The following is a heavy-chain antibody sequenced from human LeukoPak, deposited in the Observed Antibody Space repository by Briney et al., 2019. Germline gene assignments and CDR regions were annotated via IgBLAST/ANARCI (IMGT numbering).Heavy chain of an antibody. CDR2: IFSTGGT. V-gene: IGHV4-4*09. Sequence: SETLSLTCTASGGSVGGYYWTWIRQPPGGGLQWIGFIFSTGGTNYNPSLKSRVAISTDTSKNQVSLRVTSVTAADTAVYYCATGGAFTTGRYNIWGQGTLVSVSS. J-gene: IGHJ4*02. CDR1: GGSVGGYY. CDR3: ATGGAFTTGRYNI. D-gene: IGHD1-1*01.